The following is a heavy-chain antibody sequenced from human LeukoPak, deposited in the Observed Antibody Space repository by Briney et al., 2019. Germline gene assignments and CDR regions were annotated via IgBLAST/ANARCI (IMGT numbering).Heavy chain of an antibody. J-gene: IGHJ3*02. V-gene: IGHV4-39*01. CDR3: AKNLRGSPEAFDI. CDR2: IYYSGTT. CDR1: GGSITTSSYY. Sequence: PSETLSLTCSVSGGSITTSSYYWGWIRQPPGKGLEWIGNIYYSGTTYYNPSLKSRVTMSLDTSKNQFSLKVTSVTAADTAVYYCAKNLRGSPEAFDIWGQGTMVTVSS. D-gene: IGHD5-12*01.